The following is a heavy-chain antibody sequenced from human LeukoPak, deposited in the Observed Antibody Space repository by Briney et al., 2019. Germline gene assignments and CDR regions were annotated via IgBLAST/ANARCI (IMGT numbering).Heavy chain of an antibody. V-gene: IGHV3-30*18. D-gene: IGHD3-16*01. CDR1: GFTFSSYE. CDR2: ISYDGSNK. Sequence: GGSLRLSCAASGFTFSSYEMNWVPEAPGGGLEGGAVISYDGSNKYYADSVRGRFTISRDNSKNTLYLQMNSLRAEDTAVYYCAKDGGTRPQGAFDIWGQGTMVTVSS. J-gene: IGHJ3*02. CDR3: AKDGGTRPQGAFDI.